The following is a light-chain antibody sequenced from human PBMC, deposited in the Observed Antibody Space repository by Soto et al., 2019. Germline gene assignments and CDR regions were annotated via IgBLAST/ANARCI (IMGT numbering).Light chain of an antibody. J-gene: IGKJ1*01. CDR2: GAS. CDR3: QPYNNWPRT. V-gene: IGKV3-15*01. CDR1: QSVSSN. Sequence: EIVMTQSPATLSVSPGERATLSCRASQSVSSNLAWYQQKPGQAPRLLIYGASTRATGIPARFSGSGSGTEFTLTISSLQFEDFAVYYCQPYNNWPRTFGQGTKVDIK.